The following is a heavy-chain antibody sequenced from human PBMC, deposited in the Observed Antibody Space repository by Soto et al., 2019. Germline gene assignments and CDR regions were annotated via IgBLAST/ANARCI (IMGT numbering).Heavy chain of an antibody. Sequence: SETLSLTCTVSGGSISSGDFYWSWIRQPPGKGLELIGNIYYSGSTYYNPSLRSRAIMSVDTSQNQFSLKLSSLTAADTAVYHCARADDFSDSFDYWGQGALVTVSS. V-gene: IGHV4-30-4*01. CDR3: ARADDFSDSFDY. CDR2: IYYSGST. CDR1: GGSISSGDFY. D-gene: IGHD4-17*01. J-gene: IGHJ4*02.